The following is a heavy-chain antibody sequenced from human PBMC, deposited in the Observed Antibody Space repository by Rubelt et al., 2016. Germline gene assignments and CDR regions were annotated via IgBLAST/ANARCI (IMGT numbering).Heavy chain of an antibody. CDR2: INHSGST. J-gene: IGHJ3*02. CDR1: GGSFSGYY. V-gene: IGHV4-34*01. D-gene: IGHD6-6*01. CDR3: ARESLSYAFDI. Sequence: QVQLQQWGAGLLKPSETLSLTCAVYGGSFSGYYWSWIRQPPGKGLEWIGEINHSGSTNYNPSLKSLVTISGDTSKNKFSLKLSSVTAAETAVYYCARESLSYAFDIWGQGTMVTVSS.